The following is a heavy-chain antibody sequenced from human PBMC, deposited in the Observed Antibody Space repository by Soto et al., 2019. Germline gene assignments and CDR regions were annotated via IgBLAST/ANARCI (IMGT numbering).Heavy chain of an antibody. CDR1: SGSISSSNW. D-gene: IGHD2-2*01. CDR2: IYHSGST. CDR3: ARVTSTSRISDALAT. Sequence: SETLSLTCAVSSGSISSSNWWSWVRQPPGKGLEWIGEIYHSGSTNYNPSLKSRVTISVDKSKNQFSLKLSSVTAADTAGYYCARVTSTSRISDALATWGQATMVTVS. V-gene: IGHV4-4*02. J-gene: IGHJ3*02.